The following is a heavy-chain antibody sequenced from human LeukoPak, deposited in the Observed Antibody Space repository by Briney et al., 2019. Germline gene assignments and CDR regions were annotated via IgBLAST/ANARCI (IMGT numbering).Heavy chain of an antibody. Sequence: GGSLRLSCAASGFTFSSYAMSWVRQAPGKGLEWVSAISGSGGSTYYADSVKGRFTISRDNSKNTLYLQMNSLRAEDTAVYCCAKESARYYYDSSGYYSWGQGTLVTVSS. J-gene: IGHJ4*02. V-gene: IGHV3-23*01. D-gene: IGHD3-22*01. CDR3: AKESARYYYDSSGYYS. CDR2: ISGSGGST. CDR1: GFTFSSYA.